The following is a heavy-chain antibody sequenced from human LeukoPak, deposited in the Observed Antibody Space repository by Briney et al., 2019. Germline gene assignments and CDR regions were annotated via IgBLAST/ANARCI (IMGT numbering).Heavy chain of an antibody. CDR2: IKQDGSEK. CDR3: AGASGGERY. CDR1: GFTFSSYW. Sequence: GGSLRLSCAASGFTFSSYWMSWVRQAPGEGLEWVANIKQDGSEKYYVDSVKGRLTVSRDNAKNSLYLQMNSLRAEDTAVYFCAGASGGERYWGQGTLVTVSS. D-gene: IGHD3-10*01. J-gene: IGHJ4*02. V-gene: IGHV3-7*04.